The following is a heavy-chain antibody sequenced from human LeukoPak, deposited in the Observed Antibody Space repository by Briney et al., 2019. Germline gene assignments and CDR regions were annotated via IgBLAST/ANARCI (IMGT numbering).Heavy chain of an antibody. CDR2: INPNSGGT. J-gene: IGHJ4*02. D-gene: IGHD3-22*01. V-gene: IGHV1-2*02. CDR1: GYTFTGDY. Sequence: AAVKYSCKASGYTFTGDYMHLVLHAPGQGLEWMGWINPNSGGTNYAQKFQGRVTMTRDTSISTAYMELSRLRSDDTAVYYCAGGDYYDSSGHADYWGQGTLVTVSS. CDR3: AGGDYYDSSGHADY.